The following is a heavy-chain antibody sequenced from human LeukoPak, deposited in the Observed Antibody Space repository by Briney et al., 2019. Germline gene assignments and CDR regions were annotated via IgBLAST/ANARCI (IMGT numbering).Heavy chain of an antibody. CDR2: IKRKSDGETT. CDR1: GFGFSYAW. V-gene: IGHV3-15*01. Sequence: PGGSLRLSCAASGFGFSYAWKSWVRQAPGKGPEWIGRIKRKSDGETTDYAAPVKGRFTISRDDSKNTLFLQMNSLKTEDTAFYYCTTAPSGYAYMNGWHLDYWGQGALVTVSS. CDR3: TTAPSGYAYMNGWHLDY. J-gene: IGHJ4*02. D-gene: IGHD5-18*01.